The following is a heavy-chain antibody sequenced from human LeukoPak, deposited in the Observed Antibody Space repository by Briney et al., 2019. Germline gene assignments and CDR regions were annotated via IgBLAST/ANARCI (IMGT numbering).Heavy chain of an antibody. CDR1: GGSYSGYY. J-gene: IGHJ4*02. CDR2: INHSGST. CDR3: ARGEDGYNGE. D-gene: IGHD5-24*01. V-gene: IGHV4-34*01. Sequence: PSEPLSLTCALYGGSYSGYYWRWLRQPPRKGLEWIGEINHSGSTNYNPSLKSRVTISVDTSKTQFSLKLSSVTAADTAVYYCARGEDGYNGEWGQGTLVTVSS.